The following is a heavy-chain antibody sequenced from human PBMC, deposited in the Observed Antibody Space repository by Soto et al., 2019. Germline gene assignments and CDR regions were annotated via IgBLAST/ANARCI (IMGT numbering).Heavy chain of an antibody. J-gene: IGHJ4*02. CDR2: LNPTGGST. V-gene: IGHV1-46*03. CDR3: PTAYFHY. Sequence: QVQLVQSGAEVKKPGASVKLSCKTSGYSFTGYYIHWVRQAPGQGLEWVGILNPTGGSTAYTQNFQGRVTISSDTSTRTVDTEHKRLRYEHAAPNYCPTAYFHYRGQGPLVNDS. CDR1: GYSFTGYY.